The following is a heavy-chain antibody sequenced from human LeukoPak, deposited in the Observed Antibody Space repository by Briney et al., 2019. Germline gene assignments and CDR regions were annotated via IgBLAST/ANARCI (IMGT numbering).Heavy chain of an antibody. V-gene: IGHV3-33*01. CDR3: ARGNYDILTAFDY. D-gene: IGHD3-9*01. J-gene: IGHJ4*02. Sequence: PGGSLRLSRAASGFTFSTYGMHWVRQAPGKGLEWVAVIWYDGSNKYYADSVKGRFTISRDNSKNTLYLQMNSLRAEDTAVYYCARGNYDILTAFDYWGQGTLVTVSS. CDR2: IWYDGSNK. CDR1: GFTFSTYG.